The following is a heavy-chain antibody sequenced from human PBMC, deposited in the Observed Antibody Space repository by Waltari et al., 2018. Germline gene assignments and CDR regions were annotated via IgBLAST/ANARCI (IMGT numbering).Heavy chain of an antibody. D-gene: IGHD2-21*01. CDR1: GFTFSSYE. CDR2: VSSSGSTI. V-gene: IGHV3-48*03. J-gene: IGHJ4*02. Sequence: EVQLVESGGGLVQPGGSLRLSCAASGFTFSSYEMNWVRQAPGKGLEWVSDVSSSGSTIYYADSVKDRFTSSRDNAKNSLYRQMISLRAEDTAVYYCAREIQKGGDCFDYWGQGTLVTVSS. CDR3: AREIQKGGDCFDY.